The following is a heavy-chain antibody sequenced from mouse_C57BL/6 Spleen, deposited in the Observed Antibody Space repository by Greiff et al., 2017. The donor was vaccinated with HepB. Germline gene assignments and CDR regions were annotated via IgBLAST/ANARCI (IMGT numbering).Heavy chain of an antibody. V-gene: IGHV3-6*01. J-gene: IGHJ1*03. CDR1: GYSITSGYY. Sequence: EVQRVEPGPGLVKPSQSLSLTCSVTGYSITSGYYWNWIRQVPGNKLERMGYKSYDGCNNYNPSLKNRISITRDTSKNQFFLKLNSVTTEDTATYYCARGLGRDFDVWGTGTTVTVSS. D-gene: IGHD4-1*01. CDR2: KSYDGCN. CDR3: ARGLGRDFDV.